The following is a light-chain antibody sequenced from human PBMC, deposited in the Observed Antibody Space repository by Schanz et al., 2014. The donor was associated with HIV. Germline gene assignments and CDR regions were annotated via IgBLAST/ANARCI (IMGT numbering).Light chain of an antibody. V-gene: IGKV1-39*01. CDR2: AAL. CDR3: QQTYNTSIT. J-gene: IGKJ5*01. CDR1: QNISTY. Sequence: DVHMPQSPSSLSASVGDNVTITCRASQNISTYLNWYQQRPGKAPKLLIYAALNLQSGVPSRFSGSGSGTDFTLIISSLQPEDFATYFCQQTYNTSITFGQGTRLEI.